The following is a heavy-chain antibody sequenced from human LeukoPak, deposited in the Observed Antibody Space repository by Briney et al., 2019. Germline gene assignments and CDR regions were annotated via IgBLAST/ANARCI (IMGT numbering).Heavy chain of an antibody. V-gene: IGHV3-7*01. CDR3: ASVYSPFAFDI. D-gene: IGHD1-26*01. CDR1: GFTFSHYA. Sequence: GGSLRLSCAASGFTFSHYAIHWVRQAPGKGLEWVANIKQAGSEKYYVDSVKGRFTISRDNAKNSLYLQMNSLRAEDTAVYYCASVYSPFAFDIWGQGTMVTVSS. CDR2: IKQAGSEK. J-gene: IGHJ3*02.